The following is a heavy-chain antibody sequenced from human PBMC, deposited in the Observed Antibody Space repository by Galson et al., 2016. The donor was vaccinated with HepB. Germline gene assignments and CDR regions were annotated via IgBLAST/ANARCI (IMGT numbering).Heavy chain of an antibody. V-gene: IGHV1-2*02. CDR3: ARSPMIVVVITGDAFDI. Sequence: SVKVSCKASGYTFTGYYMHWVRQAPGQGLEWMGWINPSSGGTNYAQKFQGRVTMTRDTSISKAYMELSRLRSDDTAVYYCARSPMIVVVITGDAFDIWGQGTMITVSS. CDR2: INPSSGGT. D-gene: IGHD3-22*01. CDR1: GYTFTGYY. J-gene: IGHJ3*02.